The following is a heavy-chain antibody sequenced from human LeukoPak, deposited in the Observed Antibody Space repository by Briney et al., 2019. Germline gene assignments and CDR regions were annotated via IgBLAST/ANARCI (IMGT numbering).Heavy chain of an antibody. D-gene: IGHD3-10*01. J-gene: IGHJ4*02. Sequence: GGSLRLSCAASGFTFSSYAMHWVRQAPGKGLEWVAVISYDGSNKYYADSVKGRFTISRDNSENTLYLQMNSLRAEDTAVYYCARAGGSGSYYNLYFDYWGQGTLVTVSS. CDR2: ISYDGSNK. V-gene: IGHV3-30-3*01. CDR3: ARAGGSGSYYNLYFDY. CDR1: GFTFSSYA.